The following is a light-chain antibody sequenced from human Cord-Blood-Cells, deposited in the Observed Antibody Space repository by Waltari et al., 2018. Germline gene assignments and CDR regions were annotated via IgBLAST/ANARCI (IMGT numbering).Light chain of an antibody. J-gene: IGLJ1*01. CDR1: SSNIGAGYD. V-gene: IGLV1-40*01. CDR2: GNS. Sequence: QSVLTQPPSVSGAPGQRVPIPCTGSSSNIGAGYDVHWYQQLPGTAPKLLIYGNSNRPSGVPDRFSGSKSGTSASLAITGLQAEDEADYYCQSYDSSLSGYVFGTGTKVTVL. CDR3: QSYDSSLSGYV.